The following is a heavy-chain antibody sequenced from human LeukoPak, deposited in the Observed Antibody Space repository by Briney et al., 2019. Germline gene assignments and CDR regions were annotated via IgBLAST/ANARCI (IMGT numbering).Heavy chain of an antibody. Sequence: ASVKVSCKASGGTFSSYAISWVRQAPGQGLEWMGGIIPIFGTANYAQKFQGRVTITADESTSTAYMELSSLRSEDTAVYYCARDPGYCSGGSCYYYYGMDVWGQGTTVTVS. D-gene: IGHD2-15*01. CDR1: GGTFSSYA. CDR2: IIPIFGTA. J-gene: IGHJ6*02. V-gene: IGHV1-69*13. CDR3: ARDPGYCSGGSCYYYYGMDV.